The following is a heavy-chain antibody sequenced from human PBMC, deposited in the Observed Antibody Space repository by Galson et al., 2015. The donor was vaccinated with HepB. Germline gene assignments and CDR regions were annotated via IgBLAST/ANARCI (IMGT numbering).Heavy chain of an antibody. CDR3: ASGCCSSTSCYLYYFDY. CDR2: ISSSSSYI. D-gene: IGHD2-2*01. CDR1: GFTFSSYS. Sequence: SLRLSCAASGFTFSSYSMNWDRQAPGKGLEWVSSISSSSSYIYYADSVKGRFTISRDNAKNSLYLQMNSLGAEDAAVYYCASGCCSSTSCYLYYFDYWGQGTLITVSS. V-gene: IGHV3-21*01. J-gene: IGHJ4*02.